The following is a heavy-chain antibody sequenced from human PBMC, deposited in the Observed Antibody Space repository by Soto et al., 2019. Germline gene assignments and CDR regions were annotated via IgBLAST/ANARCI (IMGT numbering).Heavy chain of an antibody. CDR1: GFTFSNAW. CDR3: TIGSAPYYYYYGMDV. Sequence: GGSLRLSCAASGFTFSNAWMNWVRQAPGKGLEWVGRIKSKTDGGTTDYAAPVKGRFTISRDDSKNTPYLQMNSLKTEDTAVYYCTIGSAPYYYYYGMDVWGQGTTVTVSS. D-gene: IGHD3-10*01. J-gene: IGHJ6*02. CDR2: IKSKTDGGTT. V-gene: IGHV3-15*07.